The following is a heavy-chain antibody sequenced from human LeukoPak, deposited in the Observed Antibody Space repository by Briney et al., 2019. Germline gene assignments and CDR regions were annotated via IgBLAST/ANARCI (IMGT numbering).Heavy chain of an antibody. CDR1: GFTFSSYG. D-gene: IGHD5-12*01. V-gene: IGHV3-30*18. Sequence: GGSLRLSCAASGFTFSSYGMHWVRQAPGKGLEWVAVISYDGSNKHYADSVKGRFTISRDNSKNTLYLQMNSLRAEDTAVYYCAKDFRGYSGYDSGAFDIWAKGQWSPSLQ. J-gene: IGHJ3*02. CDR2: ISYDGSNK. CDR3: AKDFRGYSGYDSGAFDI.